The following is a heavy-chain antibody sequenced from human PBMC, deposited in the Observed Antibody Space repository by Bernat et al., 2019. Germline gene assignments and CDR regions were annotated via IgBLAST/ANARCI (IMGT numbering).Heavy chain of an antibody. D-gene: IGHD6-13*01. CDR1: GGSISSSAYY. V-gene: IGHV4-39*01. CDR3: ARLSSSYLDY. Sequence: QLQLQESGPGPVKPSETLSLTCTVSGGSISSSAYYWGWIRQPPGKGLEWIGSIYYSGNTYYNPSLKSRVTISVDTSKNQFSLKLSSVTAADTAVYSCARLSSSYLDYWGRGTLVTVSS. CDR2: IYYSGNT. J-gene: IGHJ4*02.